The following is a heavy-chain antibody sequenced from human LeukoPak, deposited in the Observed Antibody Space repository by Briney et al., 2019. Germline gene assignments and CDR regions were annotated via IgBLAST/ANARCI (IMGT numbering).Heavy chain of an antibody. D-gene: IGHD3-10*01. Sequence: GGSLRLSCAASGFTFSNYTMHWVRQAPGKGLEWVAFIRHDASSQYYADSVKGRFTISRDSSKDTLYLQMNSLRTEDTAVYFCAKDRLEFYGSARYYFDSWGQGSLVTVSS. CDR3: AKDRLEFYGSARYYFDS. CDR1: GFTFSNYT. V-gene: IGHV3-30*02. CDR2: IRHDASSQ. J-gene: IGHJ4*02.